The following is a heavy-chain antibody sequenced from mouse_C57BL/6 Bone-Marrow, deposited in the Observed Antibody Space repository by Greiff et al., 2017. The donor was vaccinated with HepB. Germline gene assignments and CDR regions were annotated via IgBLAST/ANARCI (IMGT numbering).Heavy chain of an antibody. Sequence: QVQLQQSGAELARPGASVKLSCKASGYTFTSYGISWVKQRTGQGLEWIGEIYPRSGNTYYNAKFKGKATLTADKSSSTAYMELRSLTSEDSAVYFCAHYGSTWYFDVWGTGTTVTVSS. CDR3: AHYGSTWYFDV. V-gene: IGHV1-81*01. D-gene: IGHD1-1*01. CDR2: IYPRSGNT. J-gene: IGHJ1*03. CDR1: GYTFTSYG.